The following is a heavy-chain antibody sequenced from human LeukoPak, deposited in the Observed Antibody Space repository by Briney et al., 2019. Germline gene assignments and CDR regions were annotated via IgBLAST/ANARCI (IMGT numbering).Heavy chain of an antibody. J-gene: IGHJ5*02. CDR3: ARKTMIVVVNWFDP. CDR1: GGSISSGDYY. D-gene: IGHD3-22*01. CDR2: IYYSGST. V-gene: IGHV4-30-4*01. Sequence: SETLSLTCTVSGGSISSGDYYWSWIRLPPGKGLEWIGYIYYSGSTYYNPSLKSRVTVSVDTSKNQFSLKLSSVTAADTAVYYCARKTMIVVVNWFDPWGQGTLVTVSS.